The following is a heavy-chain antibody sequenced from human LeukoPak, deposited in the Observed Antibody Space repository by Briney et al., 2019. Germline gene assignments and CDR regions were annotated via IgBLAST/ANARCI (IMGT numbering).Heavy chain of an antibody. V-gene: IGHV1-18*01. CDR3: ARTEYSYNGMDV. CDR2: SSPYNGNI. D-gene: IGHD6-6*01. CDR1: GYMLPRYG. Sequence: ASVKVSCKASGYMLPRYGISWVRQAPGQGLEWLWWSSPYNGNIKYAQEFQGRVTVTTDTITTTAYMELRGLRSDDTAVYYCARTEYSYNGMDVWGQGTTVTVSS. J-gene: IGHJ6*02.